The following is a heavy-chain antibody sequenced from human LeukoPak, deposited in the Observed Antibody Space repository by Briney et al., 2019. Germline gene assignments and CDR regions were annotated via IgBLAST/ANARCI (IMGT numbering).Heavy chain of an antibody. Sequence: GGSLRLSCAASGFTFRSYAMSWVRQAPGEGLERVSAISGGGGSTYYAGSVKGRFTISRDNSKNTLDLQMNSLRAEDTAVYYCAKGSERWLQSGYAFDIWGQGTMVTVSS. D-gene: IGHD5-24*01. CDR2: ISGGGGST. CDR1: GFTFRSYA. CDR3: AKGSERWLQSGYAFDI. V-gene: IGHV3-23*01. J-gene: IGHJ3*02.